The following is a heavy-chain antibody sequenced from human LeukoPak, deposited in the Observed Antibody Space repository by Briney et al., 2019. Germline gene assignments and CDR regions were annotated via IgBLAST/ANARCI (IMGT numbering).Heavy chain of an antibody. Sequence: ASVKVSCKASGYIFTTYGISWVRQAPGQGLECMGWISGYNDDTNYAQKLKGRVTMTTDTSPSTAYMELRSLTSDDTAVYYCARDHGFSGGSYFDTFDIWGRGTMVTVSS. J-gene: IGHJ3*02. V-gene: IGHV1-18*01. CDR1: GYIFTTYG. CDR2: ISGYNDDT. CDR3: ARDHGFSGGSYFDTFDI. D-gene: IGHD1-26*01.